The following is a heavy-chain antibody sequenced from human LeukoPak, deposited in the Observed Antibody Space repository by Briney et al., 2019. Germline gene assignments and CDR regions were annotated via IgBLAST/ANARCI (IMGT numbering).Heavy chain of an antibody. CDR3: AKDKSVFTVTYIFDH. CDR2: IRYDGSNK. J-gene: IGHJ4*02. V-gene: IGHV3-30*02. CDR1: GFTFSSYG. D-gene: IGHD4-17*01. Sequence: GGSLRLSCAASGFTFSSYGVHWVRQAPGKGLEWVAFIRYDGSNKYYADSVKGRFTISRDNSKNTLYLQMNSLRAEDTAVYYCAKDKSVFTVTYIFDHWGQGTLVTVSS.